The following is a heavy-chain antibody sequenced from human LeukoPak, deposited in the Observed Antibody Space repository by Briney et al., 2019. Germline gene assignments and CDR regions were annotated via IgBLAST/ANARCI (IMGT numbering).Heavy chain of an antibody. CDR3: ARGLSPSDY. Sequence: ASVTVSCKASGYSFTTYDINWVRQAPGQGLEWMGWTNPNSGKTNFAQKFQGRVTMTRTTSISTAYMEVSSLRSEDTAVYYCARGLSPSDYWGQGTLVTVSS. CDR1: GYSFTTYD. J-gene: IGHJ4*02. V-gene: IGHV1-8*01. CDR2: TNPNSGKT.